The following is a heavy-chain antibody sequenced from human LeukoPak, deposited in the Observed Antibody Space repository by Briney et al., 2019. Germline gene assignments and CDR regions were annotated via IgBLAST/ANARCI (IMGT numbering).Heavy chain of an antibody. D-gene: IGHD5-18*01. CDR2: ISWNSGDV. Sequence: GRPLRLSCAASGFTFDDFALHWVRQAPGKGLEWVSGISWNSGDVGYADSVKGRFTISRDNAKNSLYLQMNSLRAEDTALYYCAKLYGYSYGYIDFWGQGTLVTVSS. CDR1: GFTFDDFA. J-gene: IGHJ4*02. CDR3: AKLYGYSYGYIDF. V-gene: IGHV3-9*01.